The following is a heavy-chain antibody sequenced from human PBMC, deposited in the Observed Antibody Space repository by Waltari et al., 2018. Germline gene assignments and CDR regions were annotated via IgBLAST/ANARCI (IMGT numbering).Heavy chain of an antibody. Sequence: QVQLVQSGAEVKKPGSSVKVSCKASGGTFSSYAISWVRQAPGQGLEWMGGISPIFGTANYSQKFQGRVTITADESTSTAYMELSSLRSEDTAVYYCAREGGKTEDVVVGMDVWGQGTTVTVSS. CDR3: AREGGKTEDVVVGMDV. CDR1: GGTFSSYA. V-gene: IGHV1-69*01. J-gene: IGHJ6*02. D-gene: IGHD2-2*01. CDR2: ISPIFGTA.